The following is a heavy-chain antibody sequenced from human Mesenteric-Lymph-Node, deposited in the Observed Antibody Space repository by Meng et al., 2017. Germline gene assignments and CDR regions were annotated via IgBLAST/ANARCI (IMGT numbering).Heavy chain of an antibody. V-gene: IGHV3-21*01. D-gene: IGHD4-17*01. J-gene: IGHJ4*02. Sequence: GESLKISCAASGFTFDDYGMSWVRQAPGKGLEWVSSISSSSSYIYYADSVKGRFTISRDNAKNSLYLQMNSLRAEDTAVYYCARPLYGDYPGVDYWGQGTLVTVSS. CDR2: ISSSSSYI. CDR1: GFTFDDYG. CDR3: ARPLYGDYPGVDY.